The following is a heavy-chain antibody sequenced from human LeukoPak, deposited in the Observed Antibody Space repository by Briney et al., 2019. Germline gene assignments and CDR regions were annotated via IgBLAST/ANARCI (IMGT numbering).Heavy chain of an antibody. V-gene: IGHV3-23*01. D-gene: IGHD6-13*01. CDR2: SGRSGGT. CDR1: GFTFSIYG. CDR3: AKNRLAAAGPYYGMDV. J-gene: IGHJ6*02. Sequence: GGSLRLSCAASGFTFSIYGMRWVRQATGKGLVWVSSSGRSGGTYYADSVKGRFTISRDNLKNTLFLQMNSLRAEDTPVYYCAKNRLAAAGPYYGMDVWGQGTTVTVSS.